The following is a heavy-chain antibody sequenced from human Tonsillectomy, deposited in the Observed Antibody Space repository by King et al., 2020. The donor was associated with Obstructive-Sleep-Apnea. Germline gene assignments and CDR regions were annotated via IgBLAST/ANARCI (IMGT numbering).Heavy chain of an antibody. CDR3: VRAQSSGWLSRAGYHYYALDV. CDR1: GFTFSNYA. CDR2: VSGSGVTT. J-gene: IGHJ6*02. D-gene: IGHD6-19*01. V-gene: IGHV3-64D*09. Sequence: VQLVESGGALVQPGGSLRLSCSVSGFTFSNYAMHWVRQAPGRGLEFVSAVSGSGVTTYYADSVKGRFTISRDDPKNTLFLQMSGLRADDTAVYFCVRAQSSGWLSRAGYHYYALDVWGQGTTVIVSS.